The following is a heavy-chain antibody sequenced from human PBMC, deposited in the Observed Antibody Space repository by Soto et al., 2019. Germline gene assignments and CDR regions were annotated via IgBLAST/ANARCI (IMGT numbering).Heavy chain of an antibody. D-gene: IGHD2-2*01. CDR1: GFTFSSYS. J-gene: IGHJ6*02. CDR3: AGDLIVVVPAAIRRGMDV. V-gene: IGHV3-21*01. CDR2: ISSSSSYI. Sequence: GGSLRLSCAASGFTFSSYSMNWVRQAPGKGLEWVSSISSSSSYIYYADSVKGRFTISRDNAKNSLYLQMNSLRAEDTAVYYCAGDLIVVVPAAIRRGMDVWGQGTTVTVSS.